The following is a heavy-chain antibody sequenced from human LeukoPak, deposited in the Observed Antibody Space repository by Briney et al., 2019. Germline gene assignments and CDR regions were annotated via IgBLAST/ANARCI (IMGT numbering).Heavy chain of an antibody. CDR2: IYTSGST. CDR3: ARGMSTGELLWDV. V-gene: IGHV4-61*02. D-gene: IGHD3-10*01. CDR1: GGSISSGSYY. Sequence: SQTLSLTCTVSGGSISSGSYYWSWIRQPAGKGLEWIGRIYTSGSTNYNPSLKSRVTISVDTSKNQSSLKLSSVTAADTAVYYCARGMSTGELLWDVWGKGTTVTISS. J-gene: IGHJ6*04.